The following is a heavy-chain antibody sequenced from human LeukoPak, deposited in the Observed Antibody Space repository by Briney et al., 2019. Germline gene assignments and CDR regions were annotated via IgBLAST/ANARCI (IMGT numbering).Heavy chain of an antibody. V-gene: IGHV6-1*01. J-gene: IGHJ4*02. CDR2: TYYRSKWYN. D-gene: IGHD3-10*01. CDR1: GDSVSSNSAA. CDR3: AKDRGVWFGELHFDY. Sequence: SQTLSLTCVISGDSVSSNSAAWNWIRQSPSRGLEWLGRTYYRSKWYNDSAVSVKGRIIINADASKNQFSLQLHSVTPEDTAVYYCAKDRGVWFGELHFDYWGQGTLVTVSS.